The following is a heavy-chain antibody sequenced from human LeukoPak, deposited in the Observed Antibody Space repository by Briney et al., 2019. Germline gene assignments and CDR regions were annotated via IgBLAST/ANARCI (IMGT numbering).Heavy chain of an antibody. J-gene: IGHJ6*04. D-gene: IGHD3-10*02. V-gene: IGHV3-11*04. CDR3: AELGITMIGGV. Sequence: GGSLRLSCAASGFIFSDYYINWIRQAPGKGLEWLSYISNSGDIISYADSVKGRFTISRDNAKNSLYLQMNSLRAEDTAVYYCAELGITMIGGVWGKGTTVTISS. CDR2: ISNSGDII. CDR1: GFIFSDYY.